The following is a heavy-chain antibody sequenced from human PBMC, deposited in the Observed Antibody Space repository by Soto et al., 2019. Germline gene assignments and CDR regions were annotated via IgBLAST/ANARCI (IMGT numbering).Heavy chain of an antibody. J-gene: IGHJ6*02. V-gene: IGHV1-8*01. CDR1: GYTFTSYD. Sequence: ASVKVSCKASGYTFTSYDINWVRPATGQGLEWMGWMNPNSGNTGYAQKLKGRVTMTRNTSISTAYMELSSLRSEDTAVYYCASRIAACPTRRAKHYYYYGMDVWGQGTTVTVSS. CDR3: ASRIAACPTRRAKHYYYYGMDV. D-gene: IGHD6-6*01. CDR2: MNPNSGNT.